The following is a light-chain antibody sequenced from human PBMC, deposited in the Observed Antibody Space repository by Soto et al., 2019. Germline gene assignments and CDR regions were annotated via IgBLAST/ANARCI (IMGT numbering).Light chain of an antibody. CDR2: DAS. CDR1: QSVSSY. Sequence: EILMTQSPATLSVSPGERATLSCRAGQSVSSYLAWYQQKPGQAPRLLIYDASNRATGIPARFSGSGSGTDFTLTISSLEPEDFAVYYCQQRSNWPLTFGGGTKGDIK. J-gene: IGKJ4*01. V-gene: IGKV3-11*01. CDR3: QQRSNWPLT.